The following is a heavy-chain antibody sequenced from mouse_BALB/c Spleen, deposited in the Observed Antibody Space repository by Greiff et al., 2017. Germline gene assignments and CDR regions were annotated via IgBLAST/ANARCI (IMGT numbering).Heavy chain of an antibody. Sequence: DVMLVESGGGLVKPGGSLKLSCAASGFTFSDYYMYWVRQTPEKRLEWVATISDGGSYTYYPDSVKGRFTISRDNAKNNLYLQMSSLKSEDTAMYYCARDEPMDDWGQGTSVTVSS. CDR3: ARDEPMDD. J-gene: IGHJ4*01. CDR2: ISDGGSYT. CDR1: GFTFSDYY. V-gene: IGHV5-4*02.